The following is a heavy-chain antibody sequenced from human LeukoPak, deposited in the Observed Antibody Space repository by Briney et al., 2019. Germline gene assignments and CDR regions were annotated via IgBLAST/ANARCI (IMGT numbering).Heavy chain of an antibody. CDR3: ARGMKFYDFWSGYYNHYYYYMDV. Sequence: GGSLRLSCAASGFTFSSYAMNWVRQAPGKGLEWVSSISSSSSYIYYADSVKGRFTISRDNAKNSLYLQMNRLRAEDTAVYYCARGMKFYDFWSGYYNHYYYYMDVWGKGTTVTVSS. CDR1: GFTFSSYA. D-gene: IGHD3-3*01. CDR2: ISSSSSYI. V-gene: IGHV3-21*01. J-gene: IGHJ6*03.